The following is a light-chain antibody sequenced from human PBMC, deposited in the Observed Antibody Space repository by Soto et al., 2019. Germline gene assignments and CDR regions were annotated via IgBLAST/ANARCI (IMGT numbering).Light chain of an antibody. Sequence: QSVLTQSASVSGSPGQSITTSCTGTSSDVGGYDYVSWYQQHPGKAPKLMIYDVTNRPSGVSNRFSGSKSGNTASLTISGLQAEDEADYYCISYASINTYVFGTGTKVTVL. J-gene: IGLJ1*01. CDR2: DVT. CDR3: ISYASINTYV. CDR1: SSDVGGYDY. V-gene: IGLV2-14*01.